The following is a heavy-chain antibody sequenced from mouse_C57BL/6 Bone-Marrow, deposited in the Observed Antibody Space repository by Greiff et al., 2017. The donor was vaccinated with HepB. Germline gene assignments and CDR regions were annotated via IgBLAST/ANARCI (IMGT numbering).Heavy chain of an antibody. Sequence: VQLQQSGAELARPGASVKLSCKASGYTFTSYGISWVKQRTGQGLEWIGEIYPRSGKTYYKEKFKGKATLTADKSSSTAYMELRSLTSEEYAVYVCERRVTTVVEGFAYWGQGTLGTVTA. V-gene: IGHV1-81*01. J-gene: IGHJ3*01. CDR3: ERRVTTVVEGFAY. CDR1: GYTFTSYG. CDR2: IYPRSGKT. D-gene: IGHD1-1*01.